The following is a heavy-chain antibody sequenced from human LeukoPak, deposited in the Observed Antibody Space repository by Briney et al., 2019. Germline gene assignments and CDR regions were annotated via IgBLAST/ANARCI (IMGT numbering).Heavy chain of an antibody. J-gene: IGHJ5*02. CDR1: GFTFSSYE. D-gene: IGHD3-10*01. Sequence: GGSLRLYCAASGFTFSSYEMNWVRQSPGKGLEWLSFLQYDGSIEYYAESVKGRFTISRDNSRNTLFLQMNSLRVEDTALYYCAKAQGVVGSYDHWGQGTLVTVSS. CDR2: LQYDGSIE. CDR3: AKAQGVVGSYDH. V-gene: IGHV3-30*02.